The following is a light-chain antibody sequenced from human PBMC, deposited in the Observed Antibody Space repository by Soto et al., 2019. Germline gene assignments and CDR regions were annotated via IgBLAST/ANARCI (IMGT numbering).Light chain of an antibody. CDR2: ENN. CDR1: SSNIGNNY. CDR3: ATWDSSLSAYV. Sequence: QLVLTQPPSVSAAPGQKVTISCSGSSSNIGNNYVSWYQQLPGTAPKLLIYENNKRPSGIPDRFSGSKSGTSATLGITGLQTGDEADYYCATWDSSLSAYVFGTGTKLTVL. V-gene: IGLV1-51*02. J-gene: IGLJ1*01.